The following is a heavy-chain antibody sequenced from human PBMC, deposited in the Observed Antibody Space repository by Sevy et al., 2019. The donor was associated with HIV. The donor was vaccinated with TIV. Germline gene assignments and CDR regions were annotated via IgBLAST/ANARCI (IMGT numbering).Heavy chain of an antibody. Sequence: GGSLRLSCAASGFTFSDYYMSWIRQAPGKGLEWVSYISSSGSTIYYADSVKGRFTISRDNAKNSLYLQMNSLRAEDTAVYYCARVRRDGYNRPDAFDIWAKGQWSPSPQ. CDR3: ARVRRDGYNRPDAFDI. D-gene: IGHD5-12*01. CDR1: GFTFSDYY. J-gene: IGHJ3*02. CDR2: ISSSGSTI. V-gene: IGHV3-11*01.